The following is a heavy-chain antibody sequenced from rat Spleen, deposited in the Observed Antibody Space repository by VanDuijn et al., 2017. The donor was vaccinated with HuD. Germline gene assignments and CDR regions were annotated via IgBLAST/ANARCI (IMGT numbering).Heavy chain of an antibody. J-gene: IGHJ4*01. V-gene: IGHV5-20*01. D-gene: IGHD1-12*02. CDR3: TTDRRYYDDSYVMDA. CDR2: ISYDGSSA. CDR1: GFTFSDYN. Sequence: EVQLVESGGGLVQPGRSLKLSCAASGFTFSDYNMAWVRQAPKKGLEWVATISYDGSSAYYRDSVKGRFTISRDNAKSSLYLQMDSLRSDDTATYYCTTDRRYYDDSYVMDAWGQGASVTVSS.